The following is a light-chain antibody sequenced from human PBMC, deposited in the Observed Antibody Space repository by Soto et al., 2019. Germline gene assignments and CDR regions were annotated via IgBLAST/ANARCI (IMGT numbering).Light chain of an antibody. CDR3: QRYNNWLGT. CDR1: QSVLNN. V-gene: IGKV3-15*01. J-gene: IGKJ4*01. Sequence: EIVVTHPPAILSVSPGERVTLSCRASQSVLNNLAWYQQKLGQAPRLLIYGASTRASGIPPRFSGSGSGTEFILTISSLQSEDFAVYYCQRYNNWLGTFGGGTKVDIK. CDR2: GAS.